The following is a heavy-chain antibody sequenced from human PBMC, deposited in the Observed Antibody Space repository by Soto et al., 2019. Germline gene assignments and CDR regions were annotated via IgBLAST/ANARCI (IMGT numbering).Heavy chain of an antibody. CDR3: ARTYGSGSYSPGDY. V-gene: IGHV1-18*01. D-gene: IGHD3-10*01. CDR1: GYTFTSYG. CDR2: ISAYNGNT. Sequence: ASVKVSCKASGYTFTSYGISWVRQAPGQGLEWMGWISAYNGNTNYAQKVQGRVTMTTDTSTSTAYMELRSLRPDDTAVYYCARTYGSGSYSPGDYWGQGALVTVSS. J-gene: IGHJ4*02.